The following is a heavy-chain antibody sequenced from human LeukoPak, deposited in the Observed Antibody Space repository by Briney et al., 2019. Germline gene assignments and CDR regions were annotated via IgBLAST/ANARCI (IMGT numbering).Heavy chain of an antibody. CDR1: GGSFCGYY. CDR2: INHSGST. Sequence: SETLSLTCAVYGGSFCGYYWSWIRQPPGKGLEWIGEINHSGSTNYNPSLKSRVTISVDTSKNQFSLKLSSVTAADTAVYYCARERIYDSKGYYYYMDVWGKGTTVTVSS. CDR3: ARERIYDSKGYYYYMDV. J-gene: IGHJ6*03. D-gene: IGHD3-22*01. V-gene: IGHV4-34*01.